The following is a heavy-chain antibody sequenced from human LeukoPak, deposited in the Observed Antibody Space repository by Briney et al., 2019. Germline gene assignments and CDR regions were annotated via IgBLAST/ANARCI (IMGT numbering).Heavy chain of an antibody. Sequence: PGGSLRLSCAASGFTFSPYNMNWVRQAPGKGLEWVSAISSRSTYIYYADSVKGRFTISRDNSKNTLYLQMNSLRAEDTAVYYCAKALTYDYWGQGTLVTVSS. CDR2: ISSRSTYI. J-gene: IGHJ4*02. V-gene: IGHV3-21*01. CDR1: GFTFSPYN. CDR3: AKALTYDY.